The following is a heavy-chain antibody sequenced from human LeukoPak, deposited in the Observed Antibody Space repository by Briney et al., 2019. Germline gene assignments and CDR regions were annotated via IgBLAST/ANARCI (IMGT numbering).Heavy chain of an antibody. Sequence: SETLSLTCAVYGGSFSGYYWSWIRQPPGKGLEWIGEINHSGSTNYNPSLKSRVTISVDTSKNQFSLKLSSVTAADTAVYYCARGGERVTAGTIVGGPRRYYYYYMDVWGKGTTVTVSS. J-gene: IGHJ6*03. D-gene: IGHD1-1*01. CDR2: INHSGST. V-gene: IGHV4-34*01. CDR1: GGSFSGYY. CDR3: ARGGERVTAGTIVGGPRRYYYYYMDV.